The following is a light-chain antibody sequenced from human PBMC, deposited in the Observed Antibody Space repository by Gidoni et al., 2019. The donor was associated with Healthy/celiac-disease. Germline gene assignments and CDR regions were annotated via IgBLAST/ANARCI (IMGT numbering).Light chain of an antibody. Sequence: EIVLKQSPGTLSVSPGERATLSCRASQSVSSSYLAWYQQKPGQAPRLLIYGASSRATGIPDRFSGSGSVTDFTLTISRLEPEAFAVYYCQQYGSSLWTFXQXTKVEIK. CDR3: QQYGSSLWT. J-gene: IGKJ1*01. CDR1: QSVSSSY. CDR2: GAS. V-gene: IGKV3-20*01.